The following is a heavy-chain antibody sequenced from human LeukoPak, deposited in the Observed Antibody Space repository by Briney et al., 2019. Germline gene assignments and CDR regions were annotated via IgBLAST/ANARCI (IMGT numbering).Heavy chain of an antibody. CDR3: ARDRVDTAMVTLFDY. CDR1: GYTFTSYG. D-gene: IGHD5-18*01. V-gene: IGHV1-18*01. CDR2: ISAYNGNT. Sequence: ASVKVSCKASGYTFTSYGIIWVRQAPGQGLEWMGWISAYNGNTNYAQKLQGRVTMTTDTSTSTAYMELRSLRSDDTAVYYCARDRVDTAMVTLFDYWGQGTLVTVSS. J-gene: IGHJ4*02.